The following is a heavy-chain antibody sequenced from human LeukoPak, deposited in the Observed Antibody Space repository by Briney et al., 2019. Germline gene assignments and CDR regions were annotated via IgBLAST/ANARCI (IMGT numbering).Heavy chain of an antibody. CDR3: ARGGTITMIVVGPYYFDY. CDR2: IIPIFGTA. J-gene: IGHJ4*02. CDR1: GYTFTTYN. D-gene: IGHD3-22*01. Sequence: ASVKVSCKASGYTFTTYNINWVRQAPGQGLEWMGGIIPIFGTANYAQKFQGRVTITADKSTSTAYMELSSLRSEDTAVYYCARGGTITMIVVGPYYFDYWGQGTLVTVSS. V-gene: IGHV1-69*06.